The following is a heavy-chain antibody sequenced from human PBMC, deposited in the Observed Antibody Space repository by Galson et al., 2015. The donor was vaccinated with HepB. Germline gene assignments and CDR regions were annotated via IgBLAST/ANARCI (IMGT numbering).Heavy chain of an antibody. CDR1: GGTFSTYA. D-gene: IGHD2-2*01. V-gene: IGHV1-69*13. Sequence: SVKVSCKAYGGTFSTYAMSWVRQAPGQGLEWMGAIIPLFRTTNYAQKFQGRVTITADESTNTAYMELSSLGFEDTAVYYCARAFPYCSSNSCYDADYYYYYMDVWGKGTTVTV. J-gene: IGHJ6*03. CDR3: ARAFPYCSSNSCYDADYYYYYMDV. CDR2: IIPLFRTT.